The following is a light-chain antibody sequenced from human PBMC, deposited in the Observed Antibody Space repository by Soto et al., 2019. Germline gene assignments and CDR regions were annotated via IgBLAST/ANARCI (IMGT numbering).Light chain of an antibody. CDR3: QQRSNWLFT. Sequence: EIVLTQSPATLSLSPGERATLSCRASQSVSSYLAWYPQKPGQAPRLLIYDASNRATGIPAMFSGSGSGTDVTLTISSLEPEDFAVYYFQQRSNWLFTFGPGTKVDIK. V-gene: IGKV3-11*01. CDR2: DAS. CDR1: QSVSSY. J-gene: IGKJ3*01.